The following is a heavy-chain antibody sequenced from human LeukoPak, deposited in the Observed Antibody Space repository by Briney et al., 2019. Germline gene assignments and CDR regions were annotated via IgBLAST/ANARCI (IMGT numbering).Heavy chain of an antibody. CDR3: ARDPTWGSGYDRDAFDI. Sequence: GRSLRLSCTASGFTFNSYGIHWVRQAPGKGLEWVSYISSSSSTIYYADSVKGRFTISRDNAKNTLYLQMNSLRAEDTAVYYCARDPTWGSGYDRDAFDIWGQGTMVTVSS. V-gene: IGHV3-48*04. D-gene: IGHD5-12*01. CDR1: GFTFNSYG. CDR2: ISSSSSTI. J-gene: IGHJ3*02.